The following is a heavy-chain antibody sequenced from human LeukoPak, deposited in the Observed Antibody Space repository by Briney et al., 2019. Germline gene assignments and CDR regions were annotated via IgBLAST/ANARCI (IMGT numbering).Heavy chain of an antibody. D-gene: IGHD2-2*01. CDR2: FDPEDGET. J-gene: IGHJ4*02. CDR3: ATDSPIYRSSTSCFDY. V-gene: IGHV1-24*01. Sequence: ASVKVSCKVSGYTLTELSMHWVRQAPGKGLEWMGGFDPEDGETIYAQKFQGRVTMTEDTSTDTAYMELSSLRSEDTAVYYCATDSPIYRSSTSCFDYWGQGTLVTVSS. CDR1: GYTLTELS.